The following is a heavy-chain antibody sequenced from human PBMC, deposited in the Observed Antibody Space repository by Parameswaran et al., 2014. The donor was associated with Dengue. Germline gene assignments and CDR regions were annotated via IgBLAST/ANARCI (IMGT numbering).Heavy chain of an antibody. CDR3: ARDSCRSTSCQYYGMDV. V-gene: IGHV3-53*01. D-gene: IGHD2-2*01. Sequence: RWIRQPPGKGLEWVSVIYSGGSTYYADSVKGRFTISRDNSKNTLYLQMNSLRAEDTAVYYCARDSCRSTSCQYYGMDVWGQGTTVTVSS. J-gene: IGHJ6*02. CDR2: IYSGGST.